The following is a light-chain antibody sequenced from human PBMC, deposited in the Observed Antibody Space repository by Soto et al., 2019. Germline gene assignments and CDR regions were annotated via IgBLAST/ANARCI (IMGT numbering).Light chain of an antibody. J-gene: IGKJ1*01. CDR2: AAS. V-gene: IGKV1-39*01. CDR3: QQYNSYWT. CDR1: QSIGSY. Sequence: DIQITQSPSSLSASVGDRVTITCRASQSIGSYLNWYQQKPGKAPKLLIYAASSLQSGVPSRFGGSGSGKEFTITISSLQPDYFATYYCQQYNSYWTFGQGTKVDIK.